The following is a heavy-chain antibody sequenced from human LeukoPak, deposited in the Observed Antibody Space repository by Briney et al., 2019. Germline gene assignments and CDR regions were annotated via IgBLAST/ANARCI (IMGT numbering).Heavy chain of an antibody. D-gene: IGHD3-9*01. CDR2: IIPIFGTA. V-gene: IGHV1-69*13. CDR3: ARPNYDILTGYIYYFDY. CDR1: GGTFSSYA. Sequence: SVKVSCKASGGTFSSYAISWVRQAPGQGLEWMGGIIPIFGTANYAQKFQGRVTITADESTSTAYTELSSLRSEDTAVYYCARPNYDILTGYIYYFDYWGQGTLVTVSS. J-gene: IGHJ4*02.